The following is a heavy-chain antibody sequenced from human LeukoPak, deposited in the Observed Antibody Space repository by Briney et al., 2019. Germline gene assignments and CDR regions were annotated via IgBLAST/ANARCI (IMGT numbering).Heavy chain of an antibody. CDR3: ARQRTTGTPFDY. J-gene: IGHJ4*02. Sequence: SETLSLTCTVSGGSISSGDYYWSWIRQPPGKGLEWIGYIYYSGSTYYNPSLKSRVTISVDTSKNQFSLKLSSVTAADTAVYYCARQRTTGTPFDYWGQGTLVTVSS. CDR2: IYYSGST. V-gene: IGHV4-30-4*01. CDR1: GGSISSGDYY. D-gene: IGHD1-1*01.